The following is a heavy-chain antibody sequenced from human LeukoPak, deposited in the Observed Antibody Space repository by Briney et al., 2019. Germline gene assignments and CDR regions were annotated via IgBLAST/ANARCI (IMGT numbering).Heavy chain of an antibody. CDR3: ARGGIFDY. CDR1: GYTFTSYY. D-gene: IGHD3-10*01. J-gene: IGHJ4*02. Sequence: SVKVSCKASGYTFTSYYMHWMRQPPGQGLEWMGIINPSGGSTTYAQKFQGRVTMTRGRSTSTVYMELSSLRSEDTAVYYCARGGIFDYWGQGTLVTVS. CDR2: INPSGGST. V-gene: IGHV1-46*01.